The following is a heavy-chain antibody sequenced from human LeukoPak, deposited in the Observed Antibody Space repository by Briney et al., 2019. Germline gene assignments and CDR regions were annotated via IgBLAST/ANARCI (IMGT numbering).Heavy chain of an antibody. Sequence: SETLSLTCTVSGDSISSGTYYWTWIRQPAGKGLEWIGRIYSSGSTNYNPSLKSRVTISVDTSKNQFSLKLSSVTAADTAVYYCARSRSESSTLYYYYYYMDVWGKGTTVTVSS. CDR1: GDSISSGTYY. V-gene: IGHV4-61*02. D-gene: IGHD1-26*01. J-gene: IGHJ6*03. CDR3: ARSRSESSTLYYYYYYMDV. CDR2: IYSSGST.